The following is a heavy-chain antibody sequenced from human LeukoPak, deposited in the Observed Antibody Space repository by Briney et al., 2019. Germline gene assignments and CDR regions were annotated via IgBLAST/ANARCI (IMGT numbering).Heavy chain of an antibody. CDR2: IYTNGDT. Sequence: SETLSLTCIVSGGSISGYYWSWIRQPAGQGLEWIGRIYTNGDTRYSPSLKSRVTMSVDTSKNQISLKLRPVTAADTAVYFCARAAGAAGGQYFDYWGQGSFVTVSS. CDR3: ARAAGAAGGQYFDY. J-gene: IGHJ4*02. CDR1: GGSISGYY. V-gene: IGHV4-4*07. D-gene: IGHD6-13*01.